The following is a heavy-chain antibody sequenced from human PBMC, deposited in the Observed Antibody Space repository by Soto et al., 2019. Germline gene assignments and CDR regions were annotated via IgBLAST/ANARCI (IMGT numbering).Heavy chain of an antibody. CDR2: ISAHTGSS. V-gene: IGHV1-18*01. Sequence: ASVKVSCKASGYTFTSSGMSWVRQAPGQGLEWMGWISAHTGSSEYAQRFQGRVTMTTDRSTSTAYMELRSLRSDDTAVYYCARDTSGSYLPPHHWGQGTLVTVSS. CDR1: GYTFTSSG. D-gene: IGHD1-26*01. CDR3: ARDTSGSYLPPHH. J-gene: IGHJ4*02.